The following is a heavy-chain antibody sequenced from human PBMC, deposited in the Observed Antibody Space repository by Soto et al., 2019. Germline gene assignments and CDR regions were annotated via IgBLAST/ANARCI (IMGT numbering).Heavy chain of an antibody. CDR2: IKQDGSEK. J-gene: IGHJ3*02. CDR1: GFTFSSYW. D-gene: IGHD4-17*01. Sequence: GGSLRLSCAASGFTFSSYWMSWVRQAPGKGLEWVANIKQDGSEKYYVDSVKGRFTISRDNAKNSLYLQMNSLRAEDTAVYYCAREGYGDYNDAFDIWGQGTMVTVSS. V-gene: IGHV3-7*01. CDR3: AREGYGDYNDAFDI.